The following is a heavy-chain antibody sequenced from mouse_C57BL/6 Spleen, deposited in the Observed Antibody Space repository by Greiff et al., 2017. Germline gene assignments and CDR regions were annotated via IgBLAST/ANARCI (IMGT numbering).Heavy chain of an antibody. CDR3: GRQGSQYDAMDY. CDR1: GYTFTSYW. J-gene: IGHJ4*01. Sequence: QVQLQQPGAELVMPGASVKLSCKASGYTFTSYWMHWVKQRPGQGLEWIGEIDPSDSYTNYNQKFKGKSTLTVDKSTSTAYMQLSSLTAEDSAVYTCGRQGSQYDAMDYGGQGTSVTVSA. CDR2: IDPSDSYT. V-gene: IGHV1-69*01.